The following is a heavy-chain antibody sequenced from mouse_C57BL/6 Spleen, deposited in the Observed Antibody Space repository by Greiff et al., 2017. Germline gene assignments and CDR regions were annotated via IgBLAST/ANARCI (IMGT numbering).Heavy chain of an antibody. CDR3: ARRSNYGYAMDY. Sequence: EVKLVESGGGLVKPGGSLKLSCAASGFTFSDYGMHWVRQAPEKGLEWVAYISSGSSNIYYADTVKGRFPISRENAKNTLFLQLTSLRSEYTAIYYCARRSNYGYAMDYWGQGTSVTVSS. CDR1: GFTFSDYG. CDR2: ISSGSSNI. V-gene: IGHV5-17*01. D-gene: IGHD2-5*01. J-gene: IGHJ4*01.